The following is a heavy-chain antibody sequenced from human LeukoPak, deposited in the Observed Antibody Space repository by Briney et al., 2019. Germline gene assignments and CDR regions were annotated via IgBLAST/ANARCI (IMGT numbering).Heavy chain of an antibody. Sequence: SETLSLTSTVSRASISSYYWSCIRQPAGKGLEWVWRIYTSGSTNYNPSLKSRVTMSVDTSKNQFSLKLSSVTAADTAVYYCAREGEGIKLMLYAYYFDYWGQGTLVTVSS. CDR2: IYTSGST. CDR3: AREGEGIKLMLYAYYFDY. V-gene: IGHV4-4*07. D-gene: IGHD2-8*01. J-gene: IGHJ4*02. CDR1: RASISSYY.